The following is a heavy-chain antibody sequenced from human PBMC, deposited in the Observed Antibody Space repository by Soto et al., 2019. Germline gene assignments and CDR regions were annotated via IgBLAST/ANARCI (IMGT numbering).Heavy chain of an antibody. CDR2: ISAYNGNT. CDR1: GYTFTIYG. Sequence: ASVKLSCKASGYTFTIYGISWVRQAPGQGLEWMGWISAYNGNTNYSQKFQGRVTITRDTSASTAYMELSSLRSEDTAVYYCARDPSYYGMDVWGQGTTVTVSS. V-gene: IGHV1-18*01. CDR3: ARDPSYYGMDV. J-gene: IGHJ6*02.